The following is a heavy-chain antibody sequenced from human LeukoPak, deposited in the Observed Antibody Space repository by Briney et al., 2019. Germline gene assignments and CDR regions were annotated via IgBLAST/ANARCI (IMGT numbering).Heavy chain of an antibody. Sequence: SETLSLTCTVSGASISSYYWSWIRQPPGKGLEWIGSIYYSGATNYNPSLKSRVTISIDTSKNQFSLELTSVTAADTAVFYCAKGRASHEYWGQGILVTVSS. V-gene: IGHV4-59*01. D-gene: IGHD3-16*01. CDR1: GASISSYY. CDR2: IYYSGAT. CDR3: AKGRASHEY. J-gene: IGHJ4*02.